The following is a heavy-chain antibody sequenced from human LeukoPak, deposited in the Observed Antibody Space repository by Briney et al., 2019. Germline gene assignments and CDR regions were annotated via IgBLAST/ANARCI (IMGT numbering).Heavy chain of an antibody. J-gene: IGHJ6*03. V-gene: IGHV4-34*01. D-gene: IGHD3-3*01. CDR2: INHSGTT. CDR1: GGSFSGYY. CDR3: ARGLYDFWSGDYYDYMDV. Sequence: SETLSLTCAVYGGSFSGYYWNWIRQPPGKGLEWIGGINHSGTTNYNPSLKSRVTMSVDPSKNQFSLKVTSVTAADTAVYYCARGLYDFWSGDYYDYMDVWDNGTMVTVSS.